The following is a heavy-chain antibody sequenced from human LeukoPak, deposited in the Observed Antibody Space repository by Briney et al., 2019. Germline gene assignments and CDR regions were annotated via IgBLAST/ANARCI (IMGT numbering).Heavy chain of an antibody. CDR2: ISYDGSNK. V-gene: IGHV3-30*04. CDR1: GFTFSSYA. Sequence: GGSLRLSCAASGFTFSSYAMHWVRQAPGKGLEWVAVISYDGSNKYYADSVKGRFTISRDNSKNTLYLQMNSLRAEDTAVYYCARGRIVVVLASWFDPWGQGTLVTVSS. D-gene: IGHD2-2*01. J-gene: IGHJ5*02. CDR3: ARGRIVVVLASWFDP.